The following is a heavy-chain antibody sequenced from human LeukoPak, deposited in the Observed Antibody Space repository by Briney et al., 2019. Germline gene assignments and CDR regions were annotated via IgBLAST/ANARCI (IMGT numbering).Heavy chain of an antibody. D-gene: IGHD6-13*01. J-gene: IGHJ6*03. CDR1: VYSISSGYY. CDR2: MYNSGST. CDR3: ARQGGSSSPYYYYYMDV. V-gene: IGHV4-38-2*01. Sequence: SETLSLTCAVSVYSISSGYYWGWFRQPPGKGLEWIGCMYNSGSTYYNPSLKSRVTISVDTSKNQFSLRLSSVTAADTAVYYCARQGGSSSPYYYYYMDVWGKGTTVTVSS.